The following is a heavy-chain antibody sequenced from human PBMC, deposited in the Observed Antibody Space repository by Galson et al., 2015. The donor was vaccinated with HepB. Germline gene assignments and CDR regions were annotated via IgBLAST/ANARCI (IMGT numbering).Heavy chain of an antibody. D-gene: IGHD6-6*01. CDR2: ISYDGINT. J-gene: IGHJ4*02. CDR1: GFTFSSYA. Sequence: SLRLSCAASGFTFSSYAMLWVRQAPGKGLEWVALISYDGINTQYADFVKGRFTISRDNARNSLYLQMNSLRAEDTAVYYCARYGTESSSSFIDFWGQGTLVTVSS. V-gene: IGHV3-30-3*01. CDR3: ARYGTESSSSFIDF.